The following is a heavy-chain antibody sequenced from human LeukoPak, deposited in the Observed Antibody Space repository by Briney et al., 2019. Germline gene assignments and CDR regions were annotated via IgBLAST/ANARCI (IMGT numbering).Heavy chain of an antibody. CDR2: ISYDGDNK. D-gene: IGHD6-13*01. CDR1: GFTFNMFA. CDR3: ARDANSWYYYYYYMDV. Sequence: GGSLRLSCGASGFTFNMFAIHWVRQAPGKGLEWVAVISYDGDNKYYADSVKGRFTISRDNSKNTLYLQMNSLRAEDTAVYYCARDANSWYYYYYYMDVWGKGTTVTVSS. V-gene: IGHV3-30*04. J-gene: IGHJ6*03.